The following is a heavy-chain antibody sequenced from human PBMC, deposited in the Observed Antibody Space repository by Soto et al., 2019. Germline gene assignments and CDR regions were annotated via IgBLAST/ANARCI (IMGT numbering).Heavy chain of an antibody. CDR3: ARRIPFGYGMDV. CDR2: ITSNGGNT. J-gene: IGHJ6*02. CDR1: GFTFSSYA. V-gene: IGHV3-64*01. D-gene: IGHD2-21*01. Sequence: EVQLVESGGGLVQPGGSLRLSCAASGFTFSSYAMHWARQAPGKGLEYVSVITSNGGNTDYASSVKGRFTISRDNSKNTLYLQMGSLRAEDMAVYYCARRIPFGYGMDVWGQGTTVTVSS.